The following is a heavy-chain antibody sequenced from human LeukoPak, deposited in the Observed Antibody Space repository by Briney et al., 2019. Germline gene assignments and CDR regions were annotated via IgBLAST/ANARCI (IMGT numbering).Heavy chain of an antibody. D-gene: IGHD6-6*01. CDR1: GFTFDDYT. CDR3: ARAPGWQLVSVDY. Sequence: GGSLRLSCAASGFTFDDYTMHWIRQAPGKGLEWVAVISYDGSNKYYADSVKGRFTISRDNSKNTLYLQMNSLRAEDTAVYYCARAPGWQLVSVDYWGQGTLVTVSS. J-gene: IGHJ4*02. V-gene: IGHV3-30-3*01. CDR2: ISYDGSNK.